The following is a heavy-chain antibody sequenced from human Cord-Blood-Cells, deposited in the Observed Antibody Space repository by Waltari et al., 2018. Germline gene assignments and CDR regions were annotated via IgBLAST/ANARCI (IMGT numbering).Heavy chain of an antibody. CDR3: ARDRACGPTDAFDI. V-gene: IGHV3-7*01. Sequence: EVQLVESGGGLVQPGGSLRLSCAASGFTFSSYWMSWVRQAPGKGLEWVANIKQDGSEKYYVDSVKGRFTISRDNAKNSLYLQMNSLRAEDTAVYYCARDRACGPTDAFDIWGQGTMVTVSS. D-gene: IGHD2-21*01. J-gene: IGHJ3*02. CDR2: IKQDGSEK. CDR1: GFTFSSYW.